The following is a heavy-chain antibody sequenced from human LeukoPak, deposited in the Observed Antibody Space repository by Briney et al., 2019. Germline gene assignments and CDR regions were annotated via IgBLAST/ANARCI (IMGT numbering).Heavy chain of an antibody. J-gene: IGHJ6*03. CDR1: GYTLTELS. V-gene: IGHV1-24*01. Sequence: ASVKVSCKVSGYTLTELSMHWVRQAPGKGLEWMGGFDPEDGETIYAQKFQGRVTMTRDMSTSTVYMELSSLRSEDTAVYYCARDRRDYYYYYMDVWGKGTTVTVSS. CDR3: ARDRRDYYYYYMDV. CDR2: FDPEDGET.